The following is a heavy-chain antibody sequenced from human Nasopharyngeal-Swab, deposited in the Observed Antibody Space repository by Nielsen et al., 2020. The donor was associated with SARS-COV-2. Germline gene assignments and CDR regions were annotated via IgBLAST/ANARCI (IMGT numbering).Heavy chain of an antibody. CDR2: IYYSGGT. J-gene: IGHJ6*02. Sequence: WIRQPPGKGLEWIGYIYYSGGTNYNPSLKSRVTISVDTSKNQFSLKLSSVTAADTAVYYCAGGRDGYTNYYYYYGMDVWGQGTTVTVSS. D-gene: IGHD5-24*01. V-gene: IGHV4-59*01. CDR3: AGGRDGYTNYYYYYGMDV.